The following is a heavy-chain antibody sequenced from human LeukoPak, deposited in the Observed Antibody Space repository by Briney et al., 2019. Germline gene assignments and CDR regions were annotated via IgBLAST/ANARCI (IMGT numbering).Heavy chain of an antibody. CDR3: ARDLGSGWNFDY. Sequence: PGGSLRLSCAASGFTVSSNYMNWVRQAPGKGLEWVSIIYSGGSTYYADSVKGRFTISRDNSKNTLCLQMNSLRAEDTAVYYCARDLGSGWNFDYWGQGTLVTVSS. J-gene: IGHJ4*02. D-gene: IGHD6-19*01. V-gene: IGHV3-53*01. CDR2: IYSGGST. CDR1: GFTVSSNY.